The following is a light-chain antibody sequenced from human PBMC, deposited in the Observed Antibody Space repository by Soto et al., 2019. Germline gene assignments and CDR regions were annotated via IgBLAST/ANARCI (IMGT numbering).Light chain of an antibody. J-gene: IGKJ4*01. CDR1: QSVSSN. CDR2: DAV. V-gene: IGKV3-20*01. Sequence: EIVMTQSPATLSVSPGERATLSCRASQSVSSNLAWYQQKPGQAPRLLIYDAVNRVTGIPARFSGSGSGTDFTLTISRLEPEDFAVYYCQQYGSSALTFGGGTKVDIK. CDR3: QQYGSSALT.